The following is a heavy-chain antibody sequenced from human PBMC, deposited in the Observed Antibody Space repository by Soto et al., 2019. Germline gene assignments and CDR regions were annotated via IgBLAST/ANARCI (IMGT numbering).Heavy chain of an antibody. Sequence: PGGSLRLSCAASGFTFSSYGMHWVRQAPGKGLEWVAVIWYDGSNKYYADSVKGRFTISRDNSKNTLYLQMNSLRAEDTAVYYCARAVELVTIFGVVADWFDPWGQGTLVTVSS. J-gene: IGHJ5*02. CDR1: GFTFSSYG. D-gene: IGHD3-3*01. CDR2: IWYDGSNK. CDR3: ARAVELVTIFGVVADWFDP. V-gene: IGHV3-33*01.